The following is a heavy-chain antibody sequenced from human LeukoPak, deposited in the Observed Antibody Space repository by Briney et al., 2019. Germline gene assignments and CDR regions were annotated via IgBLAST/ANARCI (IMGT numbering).Heavy chain of an antibody. J-gene: IGHJ4*02. CDR3: ARETVVTRRAFDS. V-gene: IGHV3-48*03. CDR2: TSSSGGTT. Sequence: GGSLRLSCAASGFIFSTSEMSWIRQAPGKGLERVSYTSSSGGTTYYADSVKGRFTVSRDKAKKSLYLRMNSLRAEDTAVYYCARETVVTRRAFDSWGQGTLVTVSS. CDR1: GFIFSTSE. D-gene: IGHD4-23*01.